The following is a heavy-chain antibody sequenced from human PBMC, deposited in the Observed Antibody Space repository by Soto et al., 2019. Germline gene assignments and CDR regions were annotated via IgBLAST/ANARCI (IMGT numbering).Heavy chain of an antibody. CDR3: ARDRHDFWSGSTNFDY. Sequence: GGSLRLSCAASGFTFSSYSMNWVRQAPGKGLEWVSSISSSSSYIYYADSVKGRFTISRDNAKNSLYLQMNSLRAEDTAVYYCARDRHDFWSGSTNFDYWGQGTLVTVSS. J-gene: IGHJ4*02. CDR1: GFTFSSYS. CDR2: ISSSSSYI. V-gene: IGHV3-21*01. D-gene: IGHD3-3*01.